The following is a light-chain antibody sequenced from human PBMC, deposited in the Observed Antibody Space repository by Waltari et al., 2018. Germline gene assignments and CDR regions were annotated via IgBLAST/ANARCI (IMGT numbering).Light chain of an antibody. CDR3: QSYDNILHGCV. Sequence: QSVLTQPPSVSGAPGQSVTISCSGTNSNIGAFQVPWYQKSPGAAPKLLIYGSTKRPAGVPDRFAGSKSDTSASLVITGLQVEDEGDFYCQSYDNILHGCVFGTGTKVIV. CDR1: NSNIGAFQ. J-gene: IGLJ1*01. V-gene: IGLV1-40*02. CDR2: GST.